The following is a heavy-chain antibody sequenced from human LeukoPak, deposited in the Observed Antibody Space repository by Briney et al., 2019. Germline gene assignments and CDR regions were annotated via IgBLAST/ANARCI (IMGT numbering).Heavy chain of an antibody. Sequence: ETLSLTCSVSGGSVSSGNYFWGWTRQPPGKGLEWIGNINYIGSTAYNPSLKSRATMSVDTSKNQFSLKMTSVTAADTAVYYCARLSKGRYFDYVFDYWGQGTLVTVSS. CDR1: GGSVSSGNYF. D-gene: IGHD3-9*01. CDR3: ARLSKGRYFDYVFDY. CDR2: INYIGST. V-gene: IGHV4-39*01. J-gene: IGHJ4*02.